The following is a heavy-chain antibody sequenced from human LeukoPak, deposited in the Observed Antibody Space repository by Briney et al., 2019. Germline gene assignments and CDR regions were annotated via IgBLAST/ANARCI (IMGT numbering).Heavy chain of an antibody. CDR2: IYHSGST. CDR1: GYSISSGYY. V-gene: IGHV4-38-2*02. CDR3: ARSPSMIVVVIDY. D-gene: IGHD3-22*01. Sequence: SETLSLTCTVSGYSISSGYYWGWIRQPPGKGLEWIGSIYHSGSTYYNPSLKSRVTISVDTTKQQFSLQLSSVPAADTAVYYCARSPSMIVVVIDYWGQGTLVTVSS. J-gene: IGHJ4*02.